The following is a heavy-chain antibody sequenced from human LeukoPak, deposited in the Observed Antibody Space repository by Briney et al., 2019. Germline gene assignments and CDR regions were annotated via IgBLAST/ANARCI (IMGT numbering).Heavy chain of an antibody. Sequence: GGSLKLSCAASGFTFSGFAMHWVRQASGKGLEWVGRIRSKADSYATAYAASVKGRFTISRDDSKNTACLQMNSLKTEDTAVYYCTGLTDSGGYFDYWGQGTLVTVSS. J-gene: IGHJ4*02. CDR2: IRSKADSYAT. CDR3: TGLTDSGGYFDY. V-gene: IGHV3-73*01. CDR1: GFTFSGFA. D-gene: IGHD3-22*01.